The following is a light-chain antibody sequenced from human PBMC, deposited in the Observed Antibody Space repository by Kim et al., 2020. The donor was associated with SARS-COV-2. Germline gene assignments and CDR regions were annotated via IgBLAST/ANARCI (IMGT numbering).Light chain of an antibody. CDR2: EDN. V-gene: IGLV6-57*01. CDR1: SGSIASNY. Sequence: NFMLTQPHSVSGSPGKTVIISCNRSSGSIASNYVQWYQQRPGSSPTIVIYEDNQRFSGVPDRFSGSIDSSSNSASLTISGLKPEDEADYYCQSNDNNWVFGGGTQLTVL. J-gene: IGLJ3*02. CDR3: QSNDNNWV.